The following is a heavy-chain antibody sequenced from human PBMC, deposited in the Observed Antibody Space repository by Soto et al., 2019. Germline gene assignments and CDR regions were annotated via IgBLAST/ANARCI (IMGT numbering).Heavy chain of an antibody. V-gene: IGHV1-69*01. CDR2: IIPIFGTA. CDR1: GGTFSSYA. Sequence: QVQLVQSGAEVKKPGSSVKVSCKASGGTFSSYAISWVRQAPGQVLEWMGGIIPIFGTANYAQKFQGRVRITADESTSRAYMELSSLRSEDTAVYYCARGRTPSNWFDPWGQGTLVTVSS. J-gene: IGHJ5*02. CDR3: ARGRTPSNWFDP.